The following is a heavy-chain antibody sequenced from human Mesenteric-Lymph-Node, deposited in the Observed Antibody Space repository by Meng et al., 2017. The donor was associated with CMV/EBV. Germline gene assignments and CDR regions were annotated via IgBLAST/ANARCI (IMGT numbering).Heavy chain of an antibody. D-gene: IGHD3-3*01. J-gene: IGHJ4*02. CDR1: GYTLTGYY. CDR2: INPSSGGT. CDR3: ARYDFWSGYLFDY. V-gene: IGHV1-2*02. Sequence: ASVKVSCKASGYTLTGYYMNWVRQAPGQGLEWMGWINPSSGGTNYAQKFQGRVTMTRDTSISTAYMELSRLRSDDTAVYYCARYDFWSGYLFDYWGQGTLVTVSS.